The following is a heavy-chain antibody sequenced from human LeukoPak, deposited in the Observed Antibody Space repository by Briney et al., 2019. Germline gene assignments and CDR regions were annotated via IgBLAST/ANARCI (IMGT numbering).Heavy chain of an antibody. Sequence: SVKVSCKASGGTFSSYAISWVRQAPGQGLEWMGGIIPTFGTTNYAQKFQGRVTITTDESTSTAYVELSSLRSEDTAVYYCARTPGSLLNWFDPWGQGTLVTVSS. CDR1: GGTFSSYA. V-gene: IGHV1-69*05. J-gene: IGHJ5*02. CDR2: IIPTFGTT. CDR3: ARTPGSLLNWFDP.